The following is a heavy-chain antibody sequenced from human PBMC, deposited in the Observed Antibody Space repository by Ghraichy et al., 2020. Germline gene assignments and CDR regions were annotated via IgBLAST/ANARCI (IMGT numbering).Heavy chain of an antibody. V-gene: IGHV3-48*02. J-gene: IGHJ4*02. D-gene: IGHD1-26*01. Sequence: GESLNISCAASGFTFRDFNMHWVRQAPGKGLEWISYIRKTSSSIYYADSVKGRFTISRDNADSSLYLQMNSLRDEDTAVYYCARDYMWACDYWGQGTLVTVSS. CDR2: IRKTSSSI. CDR1: GFTFRDFN. CDR3: ARDYMWACDY.